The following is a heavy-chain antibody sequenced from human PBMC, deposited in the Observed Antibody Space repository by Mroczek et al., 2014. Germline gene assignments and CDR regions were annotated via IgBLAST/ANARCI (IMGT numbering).Heavy chain of an antibody. CDR2: ISYDGSNK. CDR3: AKEGFLEWPYTAFDI. CDR1: GFTFSSYG. Sequence: QVQLVQSGGGVVQPGRSLRLSCAASGFTFSSYGMHWVRQAPGKGLEWVAVISYDGSNKYYADSVKGRFTISRDNSKNTLYLQMNSLRAEDTAVYYCAKEGFLEWPYTAFDIWGQGTMVTVSS. J-gene: IGHJ3*02. V-gene: IGHV3-30*18. D-gene: IGHD3-3*01.